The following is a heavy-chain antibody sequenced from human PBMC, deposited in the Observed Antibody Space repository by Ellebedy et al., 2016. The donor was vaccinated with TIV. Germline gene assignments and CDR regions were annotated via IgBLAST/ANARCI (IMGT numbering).Heavy chain of an antibody. CDR3: AINYALFDY. D-gene: IGHD2-2*01. CDR2: ISGSGGSK. CDR1: GSTFSSYD. Sequence: GGSLKISXAASGSTFSSYDMSWVRQAPGKGLEWVSGISGSGGSKYYADSVKGRFTISRDNSKNTLYLQMNSLRAEDTAVYYCAINYALFDYWGQGTLVTVSS. V-gene: IGHV3-23*01. J-gene: IGHJ4*02.